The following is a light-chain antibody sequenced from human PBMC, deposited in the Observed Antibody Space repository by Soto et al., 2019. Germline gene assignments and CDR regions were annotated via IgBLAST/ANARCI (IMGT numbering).Light chain of an antibody. CDR2: EVS. CDR3: ISYTGSSTSYV. CDR1: SSDVGSHDH. V-gene: IGLV2-14*01. J-gene: IGLJ1*01. Sequence: QSALTQPASVSGSPGQSITISCSGTSSDVGSHDHVAWYQQFPGKTPKLMIYEVSNRPSGVSSRFSGSKSGNTASLTISGLQAEDEADYYCISYTGSSTSYVFGSGTKVTVL.